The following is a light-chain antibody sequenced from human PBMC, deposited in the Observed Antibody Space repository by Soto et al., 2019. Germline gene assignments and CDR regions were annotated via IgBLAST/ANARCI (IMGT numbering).Light chain of an antibody. Sequence: QSVLTQSSSASASLGSSVTLTCTLSSGHSSYIIAWHQQQPGKAPRYLMKLEGSGSYNKGSGVPDRFSGSSSVADRYLTISNLQSEDEADYYCETWDSNTRVFGGGTKLTVL. CDR1: SGHSSYI. CDR3: ETWDSNTRV. J-gene: IGLJ2*01. V-gene: IGLV4-60*03. CDR2: LEGSGSY.